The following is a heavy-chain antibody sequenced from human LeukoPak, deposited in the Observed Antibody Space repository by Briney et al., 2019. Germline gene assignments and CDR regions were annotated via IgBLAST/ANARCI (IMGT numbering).Heavy chain of an antibody. CDR3: ATKQWLAPPPDS. Sequence: GGSLRLSCAASGFTFSKYWMLWVRQAPGKGLESVSRINTDGTVTTYADSVKGRFTVSRDNADNTMFLQMNSERDEDTAVYYCATKQWLAPPPDSWGQGTPVTVSS. CDR2: INTDGTVT. V-gene: IGHV3-74*01. J-gene: IGHJ4*02. D-gene: IGHD6-19*01. CDR1: GFTFSKYW.